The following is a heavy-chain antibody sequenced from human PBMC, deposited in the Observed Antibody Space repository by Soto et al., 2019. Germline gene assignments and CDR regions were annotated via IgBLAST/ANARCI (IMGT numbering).Heavy chain of an antibody. Sequence: EVLLVESGGGVVQPGGSLRLSCAASGFPFSRYWIHWVRQVPGKGLVWGSRIDNDGSSAIYGDSVRGRFTISRDNAKNTLYLQMNSLRAEDTAVYYCARGGDHHGYDLWGQGTMVIVSS. D-gene: IGHD2-21*02. CDR3: ARGGDHHGYDL. V-gene: IGHV3-74*01. J-gene: IGHJ3*01. CDR2: IDNDGSSA. CDR1: GFPFSRYW.